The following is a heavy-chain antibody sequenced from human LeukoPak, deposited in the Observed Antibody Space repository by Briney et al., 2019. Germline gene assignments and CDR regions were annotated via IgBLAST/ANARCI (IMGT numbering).Heavy chain of an antibody. V-gene: IGHV5-51*01. Sequence: GESLKISCNGSGYXFTSYWICWVRQMPGKGLEWMGIIYPGDSDTRYSPSFRGQVTISADKSISTAYLQWITLKASDTAMYYCARLGPVTATYFFDYWGQGTLVTVSS. J-gene: IGHJ4*02. CDR2: IYPGDSDT. CDR3: ARLGPVTATYFFDY. CDR1: GYXFTSYW. D-gene: IGHD2-21*02.